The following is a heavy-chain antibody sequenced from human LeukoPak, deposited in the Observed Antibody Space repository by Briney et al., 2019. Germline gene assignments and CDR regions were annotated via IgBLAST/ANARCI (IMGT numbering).Heavy chain of an antibody. Sequence: SETLSLTCTVSGGSISDYYRSWIRQSPGKGPEWIGYIYNSRSSSYNPSLRSRVTISLDTSKNQFSLKLSSVTAADTAVYFCARGTSSAWYGFDYWGQGTLVTVSS. CDR1: GGSISDYY. V-gene: IGHV4-59*01. J-gene: IGHJ4*02. CDR2: IYNSRSS. CDR3: ARGTSSAWYGFDY. D-gene: IGHD6-19*01.